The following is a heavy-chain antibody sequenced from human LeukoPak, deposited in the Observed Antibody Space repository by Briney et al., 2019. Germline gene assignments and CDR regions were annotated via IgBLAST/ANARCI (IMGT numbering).Heavy chain of an antibody. V-gene: IGHV3-21*01. J-gene: IGHJ5*02. Sequence: GGSLRLSCAASGFTFSSYSMNWVRQAPGKGLEWLSSISSGSTYIYYADSVKGRFTISRDNAKNSLYLQMNSLRAEDTAVYYCARDQDLWGQGTLATVSS. CDR1: GFTFSSYS. CDR3: ARDQDL. CDR2: ISSGSTYI.